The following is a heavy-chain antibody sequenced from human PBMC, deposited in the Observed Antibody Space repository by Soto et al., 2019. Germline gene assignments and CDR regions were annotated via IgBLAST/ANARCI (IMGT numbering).Heavy chain of an antibody. Sequence: QVQLVQSGAEVKKPGSSVKVSCKASGGTFSSYAISWVRQAPGQGLEWMGGIIPIFGTANYAQKFQGRVTITADKATSTAYMELSSQRSENTAVYYCARVTPNYYDSSGSPFDYWGQGTLVTVSS. J-gene: IGHJ4*02. V-gene: IGHV1-69*06. CDR2: IIPIFGTA. CDR3: ARVTPNYYDSSGSPFDY. CDR1: GGTFSSYA. D-gene: IGHD3-22*01.